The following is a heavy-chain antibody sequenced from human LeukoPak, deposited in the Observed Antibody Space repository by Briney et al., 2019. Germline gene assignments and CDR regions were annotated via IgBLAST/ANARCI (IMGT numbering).Heavy chain of an antibody. Sequence: PSETQSLTCTVSGGSISSYYWSWIRQPPGKGLEWIGYIYTSGSTNYNPSLKSRVTISVDTSKNQFSLKLSSVTAADTAVYYCARLGSGSYYYYYYYMDVWGKGTTVTVSS. CDR1: GGSISSYY. CDR3: ARLGSGSYYYYYYYMDV. D-gene: IGHD1-26*01. CDR2: IYTSGST. V-gene: IGHV4-4*09. J-gene: IGHJ6*03.